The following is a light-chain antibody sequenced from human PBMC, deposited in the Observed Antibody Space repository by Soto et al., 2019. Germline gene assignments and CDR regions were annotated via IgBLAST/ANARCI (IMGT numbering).Light chain of an antibody. V-gene: IGLV3-21*02. J-gene: IGLJ1*01. Sequence: SYELTQPPSVSVAPGQTARITCGGNNIGTKRVHWYQQRPGQAPVLVVYDDSGRPSGIPERFSGSNSGNTATLTISRVEAGDEADYYCQVWATSSDHYVFGTGTKVTVL. CDR1: NIGTKR. CDR2: DDS. CDR3: QVWATSSDHYV.